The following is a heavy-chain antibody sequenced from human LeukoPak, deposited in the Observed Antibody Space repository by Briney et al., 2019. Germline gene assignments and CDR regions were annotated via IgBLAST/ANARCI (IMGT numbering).Heavy chain of an antibody. V-gene: IGHV3-21*01. CDR1: GITFSSYS. Sequence: GGSLRLSCAASGITFSSYSMNWVRQAPGKGLEWVSSISSSSSYIYYADSVKGRFTISRDNAKNSLYLQMNSLRAEDTAVYYCARGPVAGISRFDPWGQGTLVTVSS. J-gene: IGHJ5*02. CDR2: ISSSSSYI. D-gene: IGHD6-19*01. CDR3: ARGPVAGISRFDP.